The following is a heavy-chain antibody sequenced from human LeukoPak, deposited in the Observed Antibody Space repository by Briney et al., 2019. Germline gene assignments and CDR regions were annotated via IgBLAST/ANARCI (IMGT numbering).Heavy chain of an antibody. CDR2: ISSNGGST. V-gene: IGHV3-64D*09. CDR1: GFTFSNYG. CDR3: VKLGVHTDFWSGPKGRPGY. D-gene: IGHD3-3*01. J-gene: IGHJ4*02. Sequence: PGRSLRLSCAASGFTFSNYGMHWVRQAPGKGLEYVSAISSNGGSTYYADSVKGRFTISRDNSKNTLYLQMSSLRAEDTAVYYCVKLGVHTDFWSGPKGRPGYWGQGTLVTVSS.